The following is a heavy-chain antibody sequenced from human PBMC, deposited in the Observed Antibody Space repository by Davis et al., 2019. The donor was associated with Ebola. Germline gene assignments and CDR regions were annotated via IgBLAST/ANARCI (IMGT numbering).Heavy chain of an antibody. J-gene: IGHJ6*04. Sequence: GESLKIPCKGPGYSFSNYWIGWVRQMPGKGLEWMGIIYPCDSDTRYSPSFQGQVTISVDKSISTAYLQWSSLKASDTAMYYCARFIAVGGNYGMDVWGKGTTVTVSS. V-gene: IGHV5-51*01. CDR3: ARFIAVGGNYGMDV. D-gene: IGHD6-19*01. CDR2: IYPCDSDT. CDR1: GYSFSNYW.